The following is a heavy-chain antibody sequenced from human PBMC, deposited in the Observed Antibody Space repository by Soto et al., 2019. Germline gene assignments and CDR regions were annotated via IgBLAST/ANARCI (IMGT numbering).Heavy chain of an antibody. CDR1: GGTFSSYA. CDR2: IIPIFGTA. V-gene: IGHV1-69*13. Sequence: GASVKVSCKASGGTFSSYAISWVRQAPGQGLEWMGGIIPIFGTANYAQKFQGRVTITADESTSTAYMELSSLRSEDTAVYYCARGDLAAAENYYYGMDVWGQGTTVTVSS. CDR3: ARGDLAAAENYYYGMDV. D-gene: IGHD6-13*01. J-gene: IGHJ6*02.